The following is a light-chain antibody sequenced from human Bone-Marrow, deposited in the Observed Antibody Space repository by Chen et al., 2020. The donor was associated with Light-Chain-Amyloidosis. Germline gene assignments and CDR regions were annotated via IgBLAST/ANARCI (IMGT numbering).Light chain of an antibody. V-gene: IGLV3-25*03. J-gene: IGLJ1*01. CDR1: GLPNQY. Sequence: SSELTQPASVSVSPGQTARITCSGDGLPNQYAYWYQQKPGQPPVLVIYKDTERPSGIPARFSGSTTGTTVTLSISGVQAEDEADYYCQSPDSSATYLFGTGSKVTVL. CDR2: KDT. CDR3: QSPDSSATYL.